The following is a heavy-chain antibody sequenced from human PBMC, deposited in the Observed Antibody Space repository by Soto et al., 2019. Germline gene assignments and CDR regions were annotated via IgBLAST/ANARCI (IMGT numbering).Heavy chain of an antibody. D-gene: IGHD2-2*01. Sequence: PSETLSLTCAVYGGSFSGYYWSWIRQPPGKGLEWIGEINHSGSTNYNPSLKSRVTISVDTSKNQFSLKLSSVTAADTAVYYCARRNTNPGNWFDPWGQGTLVTVSS. V-gene: IGHV4-34*01. CDR2: INHSGST. CDR1: GGSFSGYY. J-gene: IGHJ5*02. CDR3: ARRNTNPGNWFDP.